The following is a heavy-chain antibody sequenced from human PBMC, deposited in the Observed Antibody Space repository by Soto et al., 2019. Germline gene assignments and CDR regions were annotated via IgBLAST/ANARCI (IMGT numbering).Heavy chain of an antibody. CDR1: GFTFSSYA. Sequence: QVQVVESGGGVVQPGRSLRLSCAASGFTFSSYAMHWVHQAPGKGLEWVAVISYDGSNKYYVDSVKGRFTISRDNSKNTAYLQMNSLRAEDTALYYCARETEALDYWGQGTLVTVSS. CDR2: ISYDGSNK. V-gene: IGHV3-30-3*01. D-gene: IGHD2-21*02. J-gene: IGHJ4*02. CDR3: ARETEALDY.